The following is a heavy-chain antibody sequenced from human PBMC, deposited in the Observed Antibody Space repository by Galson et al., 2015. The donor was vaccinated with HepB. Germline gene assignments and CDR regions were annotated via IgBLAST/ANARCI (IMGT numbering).Heavy chain of an antibody. D-gene: IGHD4-11*01. V-gene: IGHV1-3*01. CDR2: INAGNGNT. CDR1: GYTFTSYA. CDR3: ARGIDSRWNWFDP. Sequence: SVKVSCKASGYTFTSYAMHWVRQAPGQRLEWMGWINAGNGNTKYSQKFQGRVTITRDTSASTAYMELSSLRSEDTAVYYCARGIDSRWNWFDPWGQGTLVTVSS. J-gene: IGHJ5*02.